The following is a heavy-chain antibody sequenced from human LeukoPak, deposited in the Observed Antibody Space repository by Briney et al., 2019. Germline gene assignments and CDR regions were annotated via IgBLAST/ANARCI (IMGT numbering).Heavy chain of an antibody. CDR3: ARVSDRSLGAIDY. J-gene: IGHJ4*02. D-gene: IGHD1-26*01. CDR1: GFTVSRKY. CDR2: IFSGGST. V-gene: IGHV3-53*01. Sequence: GGSLRLSCAASGFTVSRKYMTWVRQAPGKGLEWVSVIFSGGSTSYTDSVKGRFTISRDNSKNTLYLQMNSLRAEDTAVYYCARVSDRSLGAIDYWGQGTLVTVSP.